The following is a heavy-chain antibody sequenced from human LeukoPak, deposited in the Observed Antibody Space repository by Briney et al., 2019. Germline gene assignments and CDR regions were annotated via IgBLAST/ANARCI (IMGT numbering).Heavy chain of an antibody. V-gene: IGHV3-7*01. J-gene: IGHJ4*02. CDR2: INQDGSEK. CDR1: GFASSSYW. Sequence: GGSLRLSCAASGFASSSYWMNWVRQAPGKGLEWVANINQDGSEKYYVDSVKGRFTISRDNAKNSLYLQMNSLRAEDTAVYYCARDRVWTVLYWGQGTLVTVSS. D-gene: IGHD6-13*01. CDR3: ARDRVWTVLY.